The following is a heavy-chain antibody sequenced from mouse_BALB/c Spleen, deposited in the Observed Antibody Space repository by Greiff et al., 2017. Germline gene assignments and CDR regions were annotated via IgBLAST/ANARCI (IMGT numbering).Heavy chain of an antibody. CDR3: TRGLLHYYAMDY. CDR1: GYTFTSYW. CDR2: IYPGNSDT. D-gene: IGHD2-3*01. Sequence: VQLQQSGTVLARPGASVKMSCKASGYTFTSYWMHWVKQRPGQGLEWIGAIYPGNSDTSYNQKFKGKAKLTAVTSTSTAYMELSSLTNEDSAVYYCTRGLLHYYAMDYWGQGTSVTVSS. J-gene: IGHJ4*01. V-gene: IGHV1-5*01.